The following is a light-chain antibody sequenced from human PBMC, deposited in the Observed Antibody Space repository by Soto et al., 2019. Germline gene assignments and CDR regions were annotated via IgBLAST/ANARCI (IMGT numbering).Light chain of an antibody. V-gene: IGKV3-15*01. Sequence: EIVMTQSPSTLSVSPGERATLSCRASQSVSSTLAWYQRKPGQAPRLLIYGASTRATGIPARFSGSGSGTEFTLTISSLQSEDFAVYYCQQYIYWPWTFGQGTKVDIK. CDR1: QSVSST. CDR3: QQYIYWPWT. J-gene: IGKJ1*01. CDR2: GAS.